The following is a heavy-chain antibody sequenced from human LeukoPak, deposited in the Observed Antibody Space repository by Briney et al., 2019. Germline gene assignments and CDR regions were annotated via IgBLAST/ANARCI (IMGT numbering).Heavy chain of an antibody. CDR2: ISAYNGNT. J-gene: IGHJ4*02. D-gene: IGHD3-10*01. Sequence: ASVKVSCKASGYTFTSYGISWVRQAPGQGLEWMGWISAYNGNTNYAQKLQGRVTMTTDTSTSTAYMELRSLRSDDTAVYYCARDRRFGDVKGPLDYWGQGTLVTVSS. V-gene: IGHV1-18*01. CDR3: ARDRRFGDVKGPLDY. CDR1: GYTFTSYG.